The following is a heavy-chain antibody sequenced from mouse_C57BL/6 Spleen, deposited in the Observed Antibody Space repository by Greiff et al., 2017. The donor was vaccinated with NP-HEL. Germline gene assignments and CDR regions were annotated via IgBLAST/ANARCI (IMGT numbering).Heavy chain of an antibody. CDR2: INYDGSST. Sequence: EVMLVESEGGLVQPGSSMKLSCTASGFTFSDYYMAWVRQVPEKGLEWVANINYDGSSTYYLDSLKSRFIISRDNAKNILYLQMSSLKSEDTATYYCASVYYYGSSSYFDYWGQGTTLTVSS. CDR3: ASVYYYGSSSYFDY. J-gene: IGHJ2*01. CDR1: GFTFSDYY. D-gene: IGHD1-1*01. V-gene: IGHV5-16*01.